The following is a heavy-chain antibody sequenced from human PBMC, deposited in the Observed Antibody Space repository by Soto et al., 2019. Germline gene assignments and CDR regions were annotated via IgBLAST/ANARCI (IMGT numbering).Heavy chain of an antibody. CDR2: ISYDGSNK. J-gene: IGHJ3*02. D-gene: IGHD2-15*01. Sequence: HPGGSLRLSCAASGFTFSSSGMHWVRQAPDKGLEWVAVISYDGSNKYYADSVKGRFTVSRDNSKTTLYLQMNSLRPEDTAVYYCAKDFAPDCSDDSCYSAAFDIWGQGTMVTVSS. V-gene: IGHV3-30*18. CDR1: GFTFSSSG. CDR3: AKDFAPDCSDDSCYSAAFDI.